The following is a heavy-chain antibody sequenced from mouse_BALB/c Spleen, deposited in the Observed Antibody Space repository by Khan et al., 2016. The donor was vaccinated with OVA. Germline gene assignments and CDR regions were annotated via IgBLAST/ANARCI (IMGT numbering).Heavy chain of an antibody. D-gene: IGHD1-2*01. CDR1: GFSLTGFG. J-gene: IGHJ3*01. Sequence: QVQLKDSGPGLVAPSQSLSITCTVSGFSLTGFGINWVRQPPGKGLEWLGMIWGDGSTDYNSALKSRLSISKDTSKSQVLLKMNRLQNEDTARYYCARELRLGGFAYWGQGTLVTVSA. CDR2: IWGDGST. CDR3: ARELRLGGFAY. V-gene: IGHV2-6-7*01.